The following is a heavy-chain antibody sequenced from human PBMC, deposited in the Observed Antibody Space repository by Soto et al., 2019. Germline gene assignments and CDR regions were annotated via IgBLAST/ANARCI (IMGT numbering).Heavy chain of an antibody. CDR1: GGTFSSYA. J-gene: IGHJ1*01. D-gene: IGHD3-22*01. CDR2: IIPIFGTA. CDR3: ARWTRTYYYASSGYYYYRS. Sequence: QVQLVQSGAEVKKPGSSVKVSCKASGGTFSSYAISWVRQAPGQGLEWMGGIIPIFGTANYAQKFQGRVTITTDKSTSTAYMELSSLRSEDTAVYYCARWTRTYYYASSGYYYYRSWGQGSLVTVSS. V-gene: IGHV1-69*06.